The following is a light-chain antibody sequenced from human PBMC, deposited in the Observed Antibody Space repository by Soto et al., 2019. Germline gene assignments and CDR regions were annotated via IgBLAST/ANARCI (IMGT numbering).Light chain of an antibody. Sequence: EIVLTQSTGTLSLSPGERGSLSCRASQAVSNNYLVWYQQKPGQAPRLLIYVVSIRATGIPDRFSGSGSGTDFTLTISGLEPEDSGVYFCQQYDGSISFGGGSRVEI. V-gene: IGKV3-20*01. J-gene: IGKJ4*01. CDR1: QAVSNNY. CDR3: QQYDGSIS. CDR2: VVS.